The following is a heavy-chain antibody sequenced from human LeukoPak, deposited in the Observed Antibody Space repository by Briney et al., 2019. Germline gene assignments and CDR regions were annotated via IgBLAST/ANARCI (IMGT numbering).Heavy chain of an antibody. CDR1: GGSISPYF. J-gene: IGHJ4*02. Sequence: SETLSLTYTVSGGSISPYFWRWIRQPPGKGLEWIGYVYTDGSTKYNPSLKSRVTISLDTSKNQLSLKLSSVTAADTAVYYCARRQIYFDYWGQGTLVTVSS. CDR3: ARRQIYFDY. V-gene: IGHV4-4*08. CDR2: VYTDGST.